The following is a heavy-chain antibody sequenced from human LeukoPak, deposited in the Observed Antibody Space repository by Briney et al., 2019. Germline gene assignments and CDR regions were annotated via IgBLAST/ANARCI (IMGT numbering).Heavy chain of an antibody. CDR2: TRNKANSYTT. CDR3: ASHVF. Sequence: GGSLRLSCAASGFTFSDHYMDWVRQAPGKGLEWVGRTRNKANSYTTEYAASVKGRFTISRDDSKNSLYLQMNSLKSEDTAVYYCASHVFWGQGTMVTVSS. V-gene: IGHV3-72*01. J-gene: IGHJ3*01. CDR1: GFTFSDHY.